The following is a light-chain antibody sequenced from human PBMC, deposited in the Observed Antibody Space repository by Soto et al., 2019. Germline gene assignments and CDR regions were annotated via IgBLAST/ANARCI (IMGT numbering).Light chain of an antibody. CDR2: GAS. J-gene: IGKJ2*01. CDR3: QQYNNWPPYT. Sequence: EIVMTQSPATLSVSPGESATLSCRTSQSIMSNVAWYQQRPGQAPRLLIYGASIRATGIPARFSGSGSGTEFTLTISSLQSEDFAVYYCQQYNNWPPYTFGQGTKVDIK. CDR1: QSIMSN. V-gene: IGKV3-15*01.